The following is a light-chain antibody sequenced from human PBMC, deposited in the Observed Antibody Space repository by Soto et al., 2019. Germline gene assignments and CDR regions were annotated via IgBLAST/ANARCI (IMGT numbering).Light chain of an antibody. CDR2: GAS. V-gene: IGKV3-15*01. Sequence: IVVTQSPATLSLSPGERATLSCRASQSVTTYLAWYQQKPGQAPRLLIYGASTTATGIPARFSGSGSWTEFTLTISSLQSEDFAVYYCQQYSNWPPITFGQGTRLEIK. CDR3: QQYSNWPPIT. J-gene: IGKJ5*01. CDR1: QSVTTY.